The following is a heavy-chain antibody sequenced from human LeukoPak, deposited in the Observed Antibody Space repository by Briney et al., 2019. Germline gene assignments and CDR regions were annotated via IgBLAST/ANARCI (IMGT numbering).Heavy chain of an antibody. D-gene: IGHD2-15*01. V-gene: IGHV1-46*01. J-gene: IGHJ4*02. CDR3: AKGFCTGASCYVPDS. Sequence: GASVRVSCKAFGYAFITNYIHWVRQAPGQGLEWMGTINPSGGSTTYGQRVQGRVTMTRETSTTTVYMDLSSLTSEDTAIYYCAKGFCTGASCYVPDSWGQGTLVTVSS. CDR1: GYAFITNY. CDR2: INPSGGST.